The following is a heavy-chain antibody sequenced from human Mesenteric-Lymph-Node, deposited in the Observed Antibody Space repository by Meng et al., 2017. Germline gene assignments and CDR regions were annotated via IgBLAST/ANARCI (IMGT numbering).Heavy chain of an antibody. CDR3: ARDVEIQLGYYFDY. D-gene: IGHD5-18*01. V-gene: IGHV3-20*04. J-gene: IGHJ4*02. CDR2: INWNGGST. Sequence: GGSLRLSCAASGFTFSLYSMHWVRQAPGKGLEWVSGINWNGGSTGYADSVKGRFTISRDNAKNSLYLQMNSLRAEDTALYYCARDVEIQLGYYFDYWGQGTLVTVSS. CDR1: GFTFSLYS.